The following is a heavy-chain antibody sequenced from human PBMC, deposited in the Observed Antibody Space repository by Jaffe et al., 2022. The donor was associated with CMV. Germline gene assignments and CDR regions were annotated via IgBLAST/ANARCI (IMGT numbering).Heavy chain of an antibody. D-gene: IGHD2-2*01. V-gene: IGHV3-48*03. J-gene: IGHJ6*03. CDR3: ARVGCSSTSCYLYYYYYMDV. Sequence: EVQLVESGGGLVQPGGSLRLSCAASGFTFSSYEMNWVRQAPGKGLEWVSYISSSGSTIYYADSVKGRFTISRDNAKNSLYLQMNSLRAEDTAVYYCARVGCSSTSCYLYYYYYMDVWGKGTTVTVSS. CDR2: ISSSGSTI. CDR1: GFTFSSYE.